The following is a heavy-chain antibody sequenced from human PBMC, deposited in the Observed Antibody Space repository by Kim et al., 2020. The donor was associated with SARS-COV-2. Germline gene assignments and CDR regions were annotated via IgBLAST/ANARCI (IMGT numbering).Heavy chain of an antibody. D-gene: IGHD2-15*01. Sequence: RFTISRDNSKNTLYLQMNSLRAEDTAVYYCAKGGYCSGGSCYYYYGMDVWGQGTTVTVSS. J-gene: IGHJ6*02. CDR3: AKGGYCSGGSCYYYYGMDV. V-gene: IGHV3-23*01.